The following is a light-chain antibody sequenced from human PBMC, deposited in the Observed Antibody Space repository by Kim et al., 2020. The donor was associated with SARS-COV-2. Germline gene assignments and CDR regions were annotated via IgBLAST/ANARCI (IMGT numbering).Light chain of an antibody. CDR1: SSDVGGFNY. Sequence: GQSLTISCTGTSSDVGGFNYVSWYQQHQDKAPKLIIFDVTKRPSGVSNRFSGSKSGNTASLTISGLQAEDEADYYCSSYTASSTFVFGTGTKVTVL. CDR2: DVT. J-gene: IGLJ1*01. CDR3: SSYTASSTFV. V-gene: IGLV2-14*04.